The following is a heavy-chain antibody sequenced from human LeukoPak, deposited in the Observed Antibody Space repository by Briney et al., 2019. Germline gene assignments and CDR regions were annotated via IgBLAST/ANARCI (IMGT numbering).Heavy chain of an antibody. D-gene: IGHD1-26*01. CDR3: ARVGSGSYFDY. J-gene: IGHJ4*02. CDR2: ICYSGST. CDR1: GGSVSSGSYY. Sequence: PSETLSLTCAVSGGSVSSGSYYWSWIRQPPGKGLEWNGYICYSGSTNYNPSLKSRVTISVDTSKNQFSLKLSSVTAADTAVYYCARVGSGSYFDYWGQGTLVTVSS. V-gene: IGHV4-61*01.